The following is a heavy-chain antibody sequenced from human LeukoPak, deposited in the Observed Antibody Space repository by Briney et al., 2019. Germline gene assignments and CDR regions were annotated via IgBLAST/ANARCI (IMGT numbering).Heavy chain of an antibody. V-gene: IGHV3-30*18. J-gene: IGHJ4*02. CDR2: ISYDGSNK. CDR1: GFTFSNYA. D-gene: IGHD6-13*01. CDR3: AKSGGTSSSGLGY. Sequence: GGSLRLSCASSGFTFSNYAMHWVRQAPGKGLEWVAVISYDGSNKYYGDSVKGRFTISRDNSKNTLYLQMNSLRAEDTAVYYCAKSGGTSSSGLGYWGQGTLVTVSS.